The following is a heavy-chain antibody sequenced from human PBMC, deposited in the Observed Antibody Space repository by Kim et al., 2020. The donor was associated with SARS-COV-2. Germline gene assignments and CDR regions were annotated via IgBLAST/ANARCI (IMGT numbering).Heavy chain of an antibody. Sequence: ASVKVSCKASGYTFTSYDINWVRQATGQGLEWMGWMNPNSGNTGYAQKFQGRVTMTRNTSISTAYMELSSLRSEDTAVYYCAREYYDILTGYYNSIWFDPWGQGTLVTVSS. J-gene: IGHJ5*02. CDR3: AREYYDILTGYYNSIWFDP. D-gene: IGHD3-9*01. V-gene: IGHV1-8*01. CDR1: GYTFTSYD. CDR2: MNPNSGNT.